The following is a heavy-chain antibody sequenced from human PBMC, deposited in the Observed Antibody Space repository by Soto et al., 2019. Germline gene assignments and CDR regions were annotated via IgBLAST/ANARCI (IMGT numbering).Heavy chain of an antibody. D-gene: IGHD2-21*02. Sequence: QVQLVQSGAEVKKPGASVKVSCKASGYTFTTYYMHWVRQAPAQGLVWMGMINPSVGSTRYAQRLQCRLTMTRDTSTSTVYMGLSSLRSEDTAVYYCARENPHIVVVTAKRGWFDPWGQGTLVTVSS. V-gene: IGHV1-46*04. CDR1: GYTFTTYY. J-gene: IGHJ5*02. CDR2: INPSVGST. CDR3: ARENPHIVVVTAKRGWFDP.